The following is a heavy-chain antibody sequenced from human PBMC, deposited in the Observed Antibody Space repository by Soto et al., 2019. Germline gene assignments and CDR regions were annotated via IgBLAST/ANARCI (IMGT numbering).Heavy chain of an antibody. CDR3: AHTLVAGLGYYFDY. V-gene: IGHV2-5*02. J-gene: IGHJ4*02. CDR2: IYWDDDK. D-gene: IGHD6-19*01. CDR1: GFSLSTTRVG. Sequence: QITLKESGPTLVKPTQTLTLTCTFSGFSLSTTRVGVGWIRQPSGKALEWLALIYWDDDKRYSPFLKSRLTITKATSKNQVVLTMTNMDPMDTATYFCAHTLVAGLGYYFDYWGQGTLVTVSS.